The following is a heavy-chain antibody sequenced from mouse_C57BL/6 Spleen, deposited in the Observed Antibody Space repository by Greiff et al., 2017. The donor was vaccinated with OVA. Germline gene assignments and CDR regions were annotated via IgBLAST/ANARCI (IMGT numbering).Heavy chain of an antibody. J-gene: IGHJ4*01. D-gene: IGHD2-3*01. CDR2: ISYDGSN. CDR3: ARGWYYAMDY. CDR1: GYSITSGYY. V-gene: IGHV3-6*01. Sequence: EVKLQESGPGLVQPSQSLSLTCSVTGYSITSGYYWNWIRQLPGNKLEWMGYISYDGSNNYNPSLKNRISITRDTSKKQFFLKLNSETTEDTATYDCARGWYYAMDYWGQGTSVTVSS.